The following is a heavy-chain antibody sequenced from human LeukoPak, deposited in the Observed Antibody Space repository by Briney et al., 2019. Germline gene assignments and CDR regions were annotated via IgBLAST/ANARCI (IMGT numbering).Heavy chain of an antibody. J-gene: IGHJ6*03. Sequence: VASVKVSCKASGGTFSSYAISWVRQAPGQGLEWMGGITPIFGTANYAQKFQGRVTITADKSTSTAYMELSSLRSEDTAVYYCARTMLKYYYYMDVWGKGTTVTVSS. V-gene: IGHV1-69*06. CDR3: ARTMLKYYYYMDV. CDR2: ITPIFGTA. CDR1: GGTFSSYA. D-gene: IGHD2-2*01.